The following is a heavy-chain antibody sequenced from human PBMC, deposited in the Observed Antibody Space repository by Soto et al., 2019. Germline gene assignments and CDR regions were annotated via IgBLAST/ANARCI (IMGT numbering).Heavy chain of an antibody. D-gene: IGHD4-17*01. CDR2: INPNSGGT. V-gene: IGHV1-2*02. CDR1: GYTFTGYY. J-gene: IGHJ4*02. Sequence: ASVKVSCKASGYTFTGYYMHWVRQAPGQGLEWMGWINPNSGGTNYAQKFQGRVTMTRDTSISTAYMELSRLRSDDTAVYYCARGTRVGYGDPPFDYWGQGTLVTVSS. CDR3: ARGTRVGYGDPPFDY.